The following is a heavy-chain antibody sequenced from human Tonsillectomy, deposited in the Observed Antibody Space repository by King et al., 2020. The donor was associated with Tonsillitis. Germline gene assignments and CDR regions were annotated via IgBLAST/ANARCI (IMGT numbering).Heavy chain of an antibody. CDR1: GGSFSGYY. V-gene: IGHV4-34*01. CDR3: ARGHMYYDFWSGYPRWFDP. J-gene: IGHJ5*02. Sequence: VQLQQWGAGLLKPSETLFLTCAVYGGSFSGYYWSWIRQPPGKGLEWIGEINHSGSTNYNPSLKSRVTISVDTSKNQFSLKLSSVTAADTAVYYCARGHMYYDFWSGYPRWFDPWGQGTLVTVSS. D-gene: IGHD3-3*01. CDR2: INHSGST.